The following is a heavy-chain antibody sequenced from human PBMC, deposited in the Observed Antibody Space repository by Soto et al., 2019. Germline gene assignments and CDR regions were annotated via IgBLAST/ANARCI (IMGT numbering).Heavy chain of an antibody. Sequence: VQLVESGGCVVQPGRSLTLSCAASGFTFRTYGRYWVRQAPGKGLEWVAVIWYDASNKYYADSVKGRFTISRDNSENTLYLQMNSLRAEDTAVYYCARGRVDGGELDLWGQGTLVTVSS. CDR1: GFTFRTYG. V-gene: IGHV3-33*01. CDR2: IWYDASNK. CDR3: ARGRVDGGELDL. D-gene: IGHD1-26*01. J-gene: IGHJ4*02.